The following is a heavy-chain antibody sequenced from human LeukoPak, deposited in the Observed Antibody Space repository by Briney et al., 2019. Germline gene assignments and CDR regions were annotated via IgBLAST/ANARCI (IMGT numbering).Heavy chain of an antibody. CDR2: IYYRGST. CDR3: TSWDQGLGY. V-gene: IGHV4-59*01. D-gene: IGHD1-26*01. CDR1: GGSISSYY. Sequence: SETLSLTCTVSGGSISSYYWSWIRQPPGKGLEWIGYIYYRGSTNYNPSLKSRVTLSVDTSKNQFSLKLSSVTAADTAVYYCTSWDQGLGYWGQGTLVTVSS. J-gene: IGHJ4*02.